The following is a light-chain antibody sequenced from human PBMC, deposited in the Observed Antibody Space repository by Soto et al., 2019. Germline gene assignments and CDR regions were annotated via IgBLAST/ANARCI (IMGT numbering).Light chain of an antibody. V-gene: IGKV1-9*01. Sequence: DIQLTQSPSFLSASAGDRVTITCRASQGITNFLAWYQQKPGRAPKLLIYAASTLQNEVPSRFSGSGSGTEFTLTISSLQPEDYATYYCQQLYRFPITFCQGTRLETK. CDR1: QGITNF. CDR3: QQLYRFPIT. CDR2: AAS. J-gene: IGKJ5*01.